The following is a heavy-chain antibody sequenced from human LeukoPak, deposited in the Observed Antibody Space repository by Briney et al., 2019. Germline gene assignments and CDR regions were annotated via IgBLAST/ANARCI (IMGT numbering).Heavy chain of an antibody. CDR3: AREIAVAGTSNYYYYYGMDV. J-gene: IGHJ6*04. CDR1: GFTFSSYW. Sequence: GGSLRLSCAASGFTFSSYWMHWVRQAPGKGLVWVSRINSDGSSTSYADSVKGRFTISRDNAKNTLYLQMNSLRAEDTAVYYCAREIAVAGTSNYYYYYGMDVWGKGTTVTVSS. D-gene: IGHD6-19*01. V-gene: IGHV3-74*01. CDR2: INSDGSST.